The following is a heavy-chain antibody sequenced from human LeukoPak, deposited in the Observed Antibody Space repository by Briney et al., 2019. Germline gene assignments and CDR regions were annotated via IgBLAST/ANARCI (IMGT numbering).Heavy chain of an antibody. J-gene: IGHJ6*02. CDR1: GYTFTTYS. V-gene: IGHV1-46*01. Sequence: GASVKVSCKASGYTFTTYSMHWVRQAPGQGLEWMAIINLSGGSTDYTQKFQGRVIVTRDTSTSTVYMELSSLRSEDTAVYYCVRHNHMDVWGQGTTVTVSS. CDR2: INLSGGST. CDR3: VRHNHMDV.